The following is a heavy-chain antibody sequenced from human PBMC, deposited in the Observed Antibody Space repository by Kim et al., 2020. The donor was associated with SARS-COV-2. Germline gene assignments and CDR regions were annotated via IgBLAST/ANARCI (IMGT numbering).Heavy chain of an antibody. J-gene: IGHJ6*02. D-gene: IGHD3-16*01. Sequence: SETLSLTCTVSGGSISGCYWSWIRQRQGKGMEWNGNGYNSGSTNYSPTPNSRVTISIDPPKTQNPLHLTSATAAAPAADYCARPGDNYYNSMDDWGQGTT. CDR2: GYNSGST. CDR3: ARPGDNYYNSMDD. CDR1: GGSISGCY. V-gene: IGHV4-4*08.